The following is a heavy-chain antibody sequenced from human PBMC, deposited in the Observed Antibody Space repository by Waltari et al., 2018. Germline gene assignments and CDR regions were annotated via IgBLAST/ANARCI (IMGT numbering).Heavy chain of an antibody. J-gene: IGHJ4*02. CDR3: ASLSSGWYGRDY. CDR2: ISPIFGTA. Sequence: QVQLVQSGAEVKKPGSSVKVSCKASGGTFSSYAISWVRQAPGQGLEWMGRISPIFGTANYAQKFQGRVTITADKSTSTAYMELSSLRSEDTAVYYCASLSSGWYGRDYWGQGTLVTVSS. CDR1: GGTFSSYA. V-gene: IGHV1-69*08. D-gene: IGHD6-19*01.